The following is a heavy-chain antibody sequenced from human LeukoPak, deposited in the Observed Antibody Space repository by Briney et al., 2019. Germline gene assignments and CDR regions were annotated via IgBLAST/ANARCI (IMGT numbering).Heavy chain of an antibody. CDR3: ARDYYDSSASATFDY. V-gene: IGHV3-21*06. D-gene: IGHD3-22*01. Sequence: GGSLRLSCEASGFTFDTYTVNWVRQAPGKGLEWVSSIASDTTYIKYADSVKGRFTVSRGNAKNSVFLEMKSLRADDTAIYFCARDYYDSSASATFDYWGRGTLVTASS. CDR1: GFTFDTYT. J-gene: IGHJ4*02. CDR2: IASDTTYI.